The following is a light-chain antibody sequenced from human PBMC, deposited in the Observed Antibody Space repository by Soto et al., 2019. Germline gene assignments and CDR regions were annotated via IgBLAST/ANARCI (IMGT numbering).Light chain of an antibody. Sequence: IVLMQSPDTLSLSPGERATLSCRASRSLSSDYLAWYQQKPGQAPRLLFYHASRRATGIPDRFSVSGSGTDFTLTIRRLEPGDFAVYYCKQYGDSPRTFGQGTKVDIK. CDR2: HAS. CDR1: RSLSSDY. J-gene: IGKJ1*01. CDR3: KQYGDSPRT. V-gene: IGKV3-20*01.